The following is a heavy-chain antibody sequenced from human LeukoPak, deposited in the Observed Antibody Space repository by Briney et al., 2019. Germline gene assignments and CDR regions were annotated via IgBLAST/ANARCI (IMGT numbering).Heavy chain of an antibody. D-gene: IGHD2-2*01. CDR2: IYPGDSDT. J-gene: IGHJ4*02. V-gene: IGHV5-51*01. CDR3: ARLLGPYCSSTSCYEYFDY. CDR1: GYSFTSYW. Sequence: GESLKISCKGSGYSFTSYWIGWVRQMPGKGLEWMGIIYPGDSDTRYSPSFRGQVTISADKSISTAYLQWSSLKASDTAMYYCARLLGPYCSSTSCYEYFDYWGQGTLVTVSS.